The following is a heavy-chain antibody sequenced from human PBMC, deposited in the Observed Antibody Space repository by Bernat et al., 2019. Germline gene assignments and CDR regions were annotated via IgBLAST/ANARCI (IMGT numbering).Heavy chain of an antibody. CDR3: AKAHYSYLSRGYFDL. V-gene: IGHV3-30*18. CDR1: GFTFSSYG. D-gene: IGHD2-15*01. J-gene: IGHJ2*01. Sequence: QVQLVESEGGVVQPGRSLRLSCAASGFTFSSYGMHWVRQAPGKGLEWVAVISYDGSNKYYADSVKGRFTISRDNSKNTLYLQMNSLRAEDTAVYYCAKAHYSYLSRGYFDLWGRGTLVTVSS. CDR2: ISYDGSNK.